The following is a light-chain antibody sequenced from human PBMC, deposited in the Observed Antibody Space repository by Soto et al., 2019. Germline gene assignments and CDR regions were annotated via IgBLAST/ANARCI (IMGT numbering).Light chain of an antibody. Sequence: EMVLTQSPDTLSLSPGERATLSCRASQTVSSSFLAWYQQRPGQAPRLLIYGASSRATGIPDRFSGSGSGTDFTLTISSLQPDDFAIYYCQQYINYPWTFGQGTKVDIK. CDR3: QQYINYPWT. CDR1: QTVSSSF. CDR2: GAS. J-gene: IGKJ1*01. V-gene: IGKV3-20*01.